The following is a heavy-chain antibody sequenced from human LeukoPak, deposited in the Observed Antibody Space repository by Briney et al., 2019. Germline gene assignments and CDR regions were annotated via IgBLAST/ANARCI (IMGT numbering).Heavy chain of an antibody. Sequence: PGGSLRLSCAASGFTFSSYAKSWVRQAPGKGLEWVSATSGSGGSTYYADSVKGRFTISRDNSKNTLYLQMNSLRAEDTAVYYCAKDLTGDYGDYYFDYWGQGTLVTVSS. CDR1: GFTFSSYA. CDR3: AKDLTGDYGDYYFDY. CDR2: TSGSGGST. J-gene: IGHJ4*02. D-gene: IGHD4-17*01. V-gene: IGHV3-23*01.